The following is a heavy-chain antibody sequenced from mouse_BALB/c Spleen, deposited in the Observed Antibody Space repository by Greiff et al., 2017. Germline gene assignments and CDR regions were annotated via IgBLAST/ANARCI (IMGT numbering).Heavy chain of an antibody. CDR2: IYPGDGDT. CDR3: ARYSPSSSYCYFDF. V-gene: IGHV1-82*01. J-gene: IGHJ1*01. CDR1: GYAFSSSW. Sequence: VQLQQSGPELVKPGASVKISCKASGYAFSSSWMNWVKQRPGKGLEWIGRIYPGDGDTNYNGKFKGKATLTADKSSSKAYMQLSSLTSVDSAVYFCARYSPSSSYCYFDFWGAGTTVTVSS.